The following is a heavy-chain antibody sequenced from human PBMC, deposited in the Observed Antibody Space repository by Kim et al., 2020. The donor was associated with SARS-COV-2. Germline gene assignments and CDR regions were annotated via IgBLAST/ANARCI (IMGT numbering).Heavy chain of an antibody. J-gene: IGHJ5*02. V-gene: IGHV1-46*01. CDR3: ARGMYYYDSSGYWWGDWFDP. D-gene: IGHD3-22*01. Sequence: ASVKVSCKASGYTFTSYYMHWVRQAPGQGLEWMGIINPSGGSTSYAQKFQGRVTMTRDTSTSTVYMELSSLRSEDTAVYYCARGMYYYDSSGYWWGDWFDPWGQGTLVTASS. CDR1: GYTFTSYY. CDR2: INPSGGST.